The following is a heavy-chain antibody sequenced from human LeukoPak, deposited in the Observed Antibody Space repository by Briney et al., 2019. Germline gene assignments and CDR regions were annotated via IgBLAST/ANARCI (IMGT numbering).Heavy chain of an antibody. V-gene: IGHV3-30*19. J-gene: IGHJ4*02. Sequence: PGGSLRLSCAASGFTFSNYGIHWVRQAPGKGLEWVAVISYDGSNKYYADSVKGRFTISRDNSKNTLYLQMNSLRAEDTAVYYCARESWELYYFDYWGQGTLVTVSS. CDR1: GFTFSNYG. D-gene: IGHD1-26*01. CDR3: ARESWELYYFDY. CDR2: ISYDGSNK.